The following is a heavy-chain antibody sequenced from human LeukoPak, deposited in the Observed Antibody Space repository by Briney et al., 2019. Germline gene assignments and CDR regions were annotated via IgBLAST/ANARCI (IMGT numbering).Heavy chain of an antibody. CDR1: GFTFSSYE. Sequence: GGSLRLSCAASGFTFSSYEMNWVRQAPGRGLGWVSYIGNTGRTIYYTDSVKGRFTISRDNAKNSLYLQMNSLRAEDTAIYYCVRGDRYFFDFWGQGTLVTVSS. J-gene: IGHJ4*02. CDR3: VRGDRYFFDF. V-gene: IGHV3-48*03. CDR2: IGNTGRTI.